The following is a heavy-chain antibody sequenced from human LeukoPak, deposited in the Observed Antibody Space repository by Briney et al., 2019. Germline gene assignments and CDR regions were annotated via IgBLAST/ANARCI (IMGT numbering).Heavy chain of an antibody. CDR1: GYTFTSYG. J-gene: IGHJ6*02. D-gene: IGHD6-13*01. V-gene: IGHV1-69*13. Sequence: GASVKVSCKASGYTFTSYGISWVRQAPGQGLEWMGGIIPIFGTANYAQKFQGRVTITADESTSTAYMELSSLRSEDTAVYYCARGSPKGSSWYSGSQAHYYYGMDVWGQGTTVTVSS. CDR2: IIPIFGTA. CDR3: ARGSPKGSSWYSGSQAHYYYGMDV.